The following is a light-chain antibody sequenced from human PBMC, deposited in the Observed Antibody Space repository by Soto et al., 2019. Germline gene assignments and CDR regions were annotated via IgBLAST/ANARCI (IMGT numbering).Light chain of an antibody. CDR2: AAS. CDR1: QAISSY. Sequence: DIQLTQSPSFLSASVGDRVTITCRASQAISSYLAWYQQIPGKAPKLLIYAASTLQSGVPSRFSGSGSGTEFTPTITSLQPEDFATYYCQQYDSYSPLTFGGGTKVDIK. V-gene: IGKV1-9*01. J-gene: IGKJ4*01. CDR3: QQYDSYSPLT.